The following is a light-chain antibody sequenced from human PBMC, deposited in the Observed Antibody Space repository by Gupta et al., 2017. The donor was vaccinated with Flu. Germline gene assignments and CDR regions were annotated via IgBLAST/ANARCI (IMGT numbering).Light chain of an antibody. Sequence: PFTLSASVGEGASITCRASQSVRTWLAWYQQKPGKVPKLLISKASILESGVPSRFTGSGSGTEFTLTISGLQPDDFATYYCQQYATYSWTFGQGTKVEIK. V-gene: IGKV1-5*03. CDR2: KAS. J-gene: IGKJ1*01. CDR3: QQYATYSWT. CDR1: QSVRTW.